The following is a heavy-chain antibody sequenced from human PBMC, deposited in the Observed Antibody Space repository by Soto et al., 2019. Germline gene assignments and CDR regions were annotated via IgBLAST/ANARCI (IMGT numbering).Heavy chain of an antibody. D-gene: IGHD5-12*01. CDR2: INAGGGST. Sequence: ASVKVSCKASGYTFTSYAMHWVRQAPGQRLEWMGIINAGGGSTSYAQKFQGRVTMTRDTSTSTVYMELSSLRSEDTAVYYCARVGGYDLSFDYWGQGTLVTVSS. J-gene: IGHJ4*02. CDR3: ARVGGYDLSFDY. V-gene: IGHV1-46*03. CDR1: GYTFTSYA.